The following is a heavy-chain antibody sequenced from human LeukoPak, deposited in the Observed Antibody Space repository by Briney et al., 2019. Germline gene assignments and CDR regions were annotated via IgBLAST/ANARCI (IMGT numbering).Heavy chain of an antibody. V-gene: IGHV4-34*01. CDR1: GGSSSDYY. CDR3: ARVQDFETRGYYLGY. D-gene: IGHD3-22*01. J-gene: IGHJ4*01. Sequence: SETLSLTCAAYGGSSSDYYWNWIRQPPGKGLEWIGEINHSGSTNYNPSLKSRVTMSVDTFKNQSSLTLSSVTAADTAVYYCARVQDFETRGYYLGYWGHGTLVTVSS. CDR2: INHSGST.